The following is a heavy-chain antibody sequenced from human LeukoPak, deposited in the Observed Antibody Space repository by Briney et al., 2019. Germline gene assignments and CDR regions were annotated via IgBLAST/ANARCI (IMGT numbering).Heavy chain of an antibody. V-gene: IGHV3-33*01. CDR1: GLTFSRCA. CDR2: ILSDGSNK. CDR3: ATGVTSDSYLFNSYLFNY. D-gene: IGHD4-23*01. Sequence: GGSLRLSCAASGLTFSRCAMHWVRQAPGKGLEWVAVILSDGSNKYYADSVKGRFTISRDNSKDTLYLQMNSPRAEDTAVYYCATGVTSDSYLFNSYLFNYWGQGTLVTVSS. J-gene: IGHJ4*02.